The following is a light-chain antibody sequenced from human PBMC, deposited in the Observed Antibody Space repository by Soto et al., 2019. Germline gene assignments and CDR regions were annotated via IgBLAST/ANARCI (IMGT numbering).Light chain of an antibody. CDR2: EVT. CDR3: SSYATSNTRYV. J-gene: IGLJ1*01. V-gene: IGLV2-14*01. Sequence: QSVLTQPASVSGSPGQSITISCTGTSSDVGRYHYVSWYQHHPGKAPKLVIYEVTNRPPGVSNRFAGSKSGDTASLTISGLQAEDEDDYYCSSYATSNTRYVFGTGTKVTVL. CDR1: SSDVGRYHY.